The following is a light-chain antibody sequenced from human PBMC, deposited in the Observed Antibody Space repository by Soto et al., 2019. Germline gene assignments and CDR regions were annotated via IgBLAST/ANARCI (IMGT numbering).Light chain of an antibody. CDR3: SSYAGSNNFPYV. V-gene: IGLV2-8*01. J-gene: IGLJ1*01. CDR2: EVT. Sequence: QSALTQPPSASGSPGQSVTISCTGTSIDVGSYNYVSWYQQHPGRAPKLMIYEVTRRPSGVPDRFSGSKSGNTASLTVSGLQAADEADYYCSSYAGSNNFPYVFGTGTKVTVL. CDR1: SIDVGSYNY.